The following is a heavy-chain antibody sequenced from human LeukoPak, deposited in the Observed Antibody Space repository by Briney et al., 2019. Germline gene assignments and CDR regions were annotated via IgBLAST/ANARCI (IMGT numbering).Heavy chain of an antibody. CDR2: IIPIFGTA. V-gene: IGHV1-69*05. CDR1: GGTFSSYA. J-gene: IGHJ6*03. D-gene: IGHD1-7*01. CDR3: AREELVLHYMDV. Sequence: ASVKVSCKASGGTFSSYAISWVRQAPGQGLEWMGGIIPIFGTANYAQKFQGRVTITTDESTSTAYMELSSLRSEDTAVYYCAREELVLHYMDVWGKGTTVTVSS.